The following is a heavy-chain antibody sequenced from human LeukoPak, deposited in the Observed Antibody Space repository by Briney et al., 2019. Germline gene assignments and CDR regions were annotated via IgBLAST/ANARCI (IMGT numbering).Heavy chain of an antibody. CDR1: GFTISTYD. CDR2: IRSSISSI. J-gene: IGHJ4*02. D-gene: IGHD1-1*01. CDR3: ASQNWMTD. V-gene: IGHV3-48*01. Sequence: GGSLRLSCAASGFTISTYDMHWVRPAPGKGLEWVSCIRSSISSINYADSVKGRFTISRDNAKNSLYLQMNSLRAEDTAVYYCASQNWMTDWGQGTLVTVSS.